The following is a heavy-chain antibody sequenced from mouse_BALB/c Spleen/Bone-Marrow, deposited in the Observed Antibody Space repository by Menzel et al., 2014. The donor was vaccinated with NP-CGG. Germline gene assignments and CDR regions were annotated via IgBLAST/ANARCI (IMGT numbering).Heavy chain of an antibody. J-gene: IGHJ3*01. D-gene: IGHD4-1*01. Sequence: VQLQESGPGLVQPSQSLSITCTVSGFSLTSYGVHWVRQSPGKGLEWLGVIWSGGSTDYNAAIISRLSISKDNSKSQVFFKMNSLQANDTAIYYCARNFGLAWFAYWGQGTLVTVSA. CDR1: GFSLTSYG. CDR2: IWSGGST. CDR3: ARNFGLAWFAY. V-gene: IGHV2-2*02.